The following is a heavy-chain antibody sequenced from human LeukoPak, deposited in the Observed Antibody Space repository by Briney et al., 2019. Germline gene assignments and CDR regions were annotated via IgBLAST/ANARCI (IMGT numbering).Heavy chain of an antibody. CDR1: GFTFSSYE. J-gene: IGHJ4*02. V-gene: IGHV3-48*03. D-gene: IGHD2-15*01. CDR3: ARAYCSGGSCYPFDY. Sequence: GGSLRLSCAASGFTFSSYEMSWVRQAPGKGLEWVSYISSSGSTIYYADSVKGRFTISRDNAKNSLYLQMNSLRAEDTAVYYCARAYCSGGSCYPFDYWGQGTLVTVSS. CDR2: ISSSGSTI.